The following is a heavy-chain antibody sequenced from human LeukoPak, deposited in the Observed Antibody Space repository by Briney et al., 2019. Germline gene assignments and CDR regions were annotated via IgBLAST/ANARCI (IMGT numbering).Heavy chain of an antibody. J-gene: IGHJ4*02. V-gene: IGHV4-4*07. CDR2: IYTTGTT. Sequence: SETLSLTCTVSGGSISSSYWSWIRQPAGKGLEWIGLIYTTGTTNYNPSLKSRVSLSLDTSKNQFSLKLRSVTAADTAVYFCARSLWQYYFDYWGQGTLVTVSS. D-gene: IGHD3-10*01. CDR1: GGSISSSY. CDR3: ARSLWQYYFDY.